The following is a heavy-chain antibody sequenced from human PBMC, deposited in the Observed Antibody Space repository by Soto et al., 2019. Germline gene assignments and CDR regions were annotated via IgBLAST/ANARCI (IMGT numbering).Heavy chain of an antibody. Sequence: QVQLVASGGGVVQPGRSLRLSCAASGFTFSSYAMPWVRQAPGKGLEWVAVISYDGSNKYYADSVKGRFTISRDNSKNTLYLQMNSLRAEDTAVYYCAREIHDYGDYYFDYWGQGTLVTVSS. CDR1: GFTFSSYA. CDR3: AREIHDYGDYYFDY. D-gene: IGHD4-17*01. CDR2: ISYDGSNK. V-gene: IGHV3-30-3*01. J-gene: IGHJ4*02.